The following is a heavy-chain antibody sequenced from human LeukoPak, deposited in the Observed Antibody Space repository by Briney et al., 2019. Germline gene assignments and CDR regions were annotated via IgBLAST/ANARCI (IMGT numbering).Heavy chain of an antibody. CDR2: ISGDGGST. J-gene: IGHJ4*02. CDR3: AKDLTRGSGWPIDY. CDR1: GFTFDDYA. V-gene: IGHV3-43*02. Sequence: PGGSLRLSCAASGFTFDDYAMHWVRQAPGKGLEWVSLISGDGGSTYSADSVKGRFTISRDNSKNSLYLQMNSLRTEDTALYYCAKDLTRGSGWPIDYWGQGTLVTVSS. D-gene: IGHD6-19*01.